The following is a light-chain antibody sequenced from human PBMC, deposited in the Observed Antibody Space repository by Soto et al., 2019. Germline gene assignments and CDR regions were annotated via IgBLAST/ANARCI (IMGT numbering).Light chain of an antibody. J-gene: IGLJ2*01. CDR3: SAYTTSGTLV. CDR1: SSDVGGFNH. V-gene: IGLV2-14*03. CDR2: DVS. Sequence: QSALTQPASVSGSPGQSITISCTGTSSDVGGFNHVSWYQQYPGKAPKLTIYDVSNRPSGVSNRFSGSKSGNTASLTISGLQAEDEADYYCSAYTTSGTLVFGGRTKVTVL.